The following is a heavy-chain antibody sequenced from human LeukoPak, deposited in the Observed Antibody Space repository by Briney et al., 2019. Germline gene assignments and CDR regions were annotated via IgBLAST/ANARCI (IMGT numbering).Heavy chain of an antibody. CDR3: ARDDRGYCSSTSCSWIYYFDY. D-gene: IGHD2-2*01. CDR1: GFTFSSYW. J-gene: IGHJ4*02. Sequence: GGSLRLSCAASGFTFSSYWMHWVRQAPGKGLVWVSRINSDGSSTSYVDSVKGRFTISRDNAKNTLYLQMNSLRAEDTAVYYCARDDRGYCSSTSCSWIYYFDYWGQGTLVTVSS. CDR2: INSDGSST. V-gene: IGHV3-74*01.